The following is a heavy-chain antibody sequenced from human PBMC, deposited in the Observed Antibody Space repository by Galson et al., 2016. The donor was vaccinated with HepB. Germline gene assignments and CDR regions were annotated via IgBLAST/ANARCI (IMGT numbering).Heavy chain of an antibody. D-gene: IGHD1-1*01. CDR1: GHTFTSYG. CDR2: INTYNGNT. J-gene: IGHJ3*01. Sequence: SVKVSCKASGHTFTSYGVTWVRQAPGQGLEWMGWINTYNGNTNYAHKVQGRVTMTTDTSTSTAYMELRNLRSDDTAVYYCARVLTTAHAFHVWGQGTMVTVSS. CDR3: ARVLTTAHAFHV. V-gene: IGHV1-18*01.